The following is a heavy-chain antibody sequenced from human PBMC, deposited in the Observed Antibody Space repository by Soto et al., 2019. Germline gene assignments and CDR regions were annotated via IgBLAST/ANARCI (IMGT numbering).Heavy chain of an antibody. J-gene: IGHJ4*02. D-gene: IGHD3-3*01. V-gene: IGHV1-18*01. CDR1: GYTFTIYG. CDR2: ISAYNGNT. CDR3: ARSPDFWSGYYGGSGYFDY. Sequence: ASVKVSCKASGYTFTIYGISWVRQAPGEGLEWMGWISAYNGNTNYAQKLQGRVTMTTDTSTSTAYMELRSLRSDDTAVYYCARSPDFWSGYYGGSGYFDYWGQGTLVTVSS.